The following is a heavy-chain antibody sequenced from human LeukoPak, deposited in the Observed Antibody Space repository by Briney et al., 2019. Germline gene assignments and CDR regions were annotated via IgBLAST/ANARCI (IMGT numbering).Heavy chain of an antibody. Sequence: GQGVEWMGWISAYNGNTNYAQKLQGRVTMTTDTSTSTAYMELRSLRSDDTAVYYCARKYNWNDYWGQGTLVTVSS. J-gene: IGHJ4*02. D-gene: IGHD1-20*01. CDR2: ISAYNGNT. CDR3: ARKYNWNDY. V-gene: IGHV1-18*01.